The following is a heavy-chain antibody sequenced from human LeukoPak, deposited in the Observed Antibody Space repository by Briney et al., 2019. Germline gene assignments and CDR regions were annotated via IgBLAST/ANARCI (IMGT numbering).Heavy chain of an antibody. V-gene: IGHV3-30*18. Sequence: GGSLRLSCAASGLTFSSYGMHWVRQAPGKGLEWVAVISYDGSNKYYADSVKGRFTISRDNSKNTLYLQMNSLRAEDTAVYYCAKDYGTMVRGVTPDYWGQGTLVTVSS. D-gene: IGHD3-10*01. J-gene: IGHJ4*02. CDR3: AKDYGTMVRGVTPDY. CDR1: GLTFSSYG. CDR2: ISYDGSNK.